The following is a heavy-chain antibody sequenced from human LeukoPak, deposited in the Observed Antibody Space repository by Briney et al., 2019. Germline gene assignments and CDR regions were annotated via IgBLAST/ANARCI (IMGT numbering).Heavy chain of an antibody. D-gene: IGHD2-2*02. V-gene: IGHV4-38-2*01. CDR2: IYHSGST. CDR1: GYSISSGYY. CDR3: ARPGGYCSSTSCYKDDAFDI. J-gene: IGHJ3*02. Sequence: SETLSLTCAVSGYSISSGYYWGWIRQPPGKGLERIGSIYHSGSTYYNPSLKSRVTISVDTSKNQFSLKLSSVTAADTAVYYCARPGGYCSSTSCYKDDAFDIWGQGTMVTVSS.